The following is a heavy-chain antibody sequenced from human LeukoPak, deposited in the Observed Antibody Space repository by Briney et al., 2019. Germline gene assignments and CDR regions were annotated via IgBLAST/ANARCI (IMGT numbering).Heavy chain of an antibody. CDR2: MNEDGSEK. D-gene: IGHD4-11*01. V-gene: IGHV3-7*01. CDR1: GFGFSNYW. CDR3: ARVRGYSNFDY. Sequence: GGSLRLSCAASGFGFSNYWMSWVRQAPGKGLVWVANMNEDGSEKNYVDSVKGRFTISRDNAQDSLYLQMNSLRAEDTAVYYCARVRGYSNFDYWGQGTLLTVSS. J-gene: IGHJ4*02.